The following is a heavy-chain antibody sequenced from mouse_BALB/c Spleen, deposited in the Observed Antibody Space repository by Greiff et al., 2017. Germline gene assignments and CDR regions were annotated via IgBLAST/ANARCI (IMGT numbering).Heavy chain of an antibody. V-gene: IGHV3-8*02. J-gene: IGHJ1*01. CDR1: GDSITSGY. D-gene: IGHD2-2*01. CDR2: ISYSGST. Sequence: EVKLEESGPSLVKPSQTLSLTCSVTGDSITSGYWNWIRKFPGNKLEYMGYISYSGSTYYNPSLKSRISITRDTSKNQYYLQLNSVTTEDTATYYCARLGYGYDWYFDVWGAGTTVTVSS. CDR3: ARLGYGYDWYFDV.